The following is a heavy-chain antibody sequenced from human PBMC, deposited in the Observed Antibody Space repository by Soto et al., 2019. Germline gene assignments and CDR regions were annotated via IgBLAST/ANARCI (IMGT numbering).Heavy chain of an antibody. Sequence: PSETLSLTCTVSGGSISSGGYYWSWIRQHPGKGLEWIGYIYYSGSTYYSPSLKSRVTISVDTSKNQFSLKLSSVTAADTAVYYCAREGSSSSSWFDPWGQGTLVTVS. CDR3: AREGSSSSSWFDP. J-gene: IGHJ5*02. D-gene: IGHD6-13*01. CDR1: GGSISSGGYY. CDR2: IYYSGST. V-gene: IGHV4-31*03.